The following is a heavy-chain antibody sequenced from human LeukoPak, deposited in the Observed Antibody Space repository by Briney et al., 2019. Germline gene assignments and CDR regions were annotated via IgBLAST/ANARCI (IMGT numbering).Heavy chain of an antibody. V-gene: IGHV3-21*04. Sequence: PGGSLRLSCAASGFIFSTYSMNWVRQAPGKGLEWISSISSSSSYIYYADSVKGRFTISRDDSKDTLYLQMNSLRAEDTAVYFCAKMGGGFGSGSSALDSFDYWGQGTLVTVSS. D-gene: IGHD3-10*01. CDR1: GFIFSTYS. CDR3: AKMGGGFGSGSSALDSFDY. CDR2: ISSSSSYI. J-gene: IGHJ4*02.